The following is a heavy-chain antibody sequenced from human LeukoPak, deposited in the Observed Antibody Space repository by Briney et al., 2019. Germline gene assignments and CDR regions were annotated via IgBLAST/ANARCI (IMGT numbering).Heavy chain of an antibody. D-gene: IGHD3-3*01. Sequence: GGSLRLSCAASGFTFSDYGFHWVRQAPGKGVEWVIFIRCDGKQELHAESVKGRFRISRDDSKITQYLQMDGLRPEDTAIYYCETSRSGSDRWSDPWGQGTLVTVSS. CDR3: ETSRSGSDRWSDP. J-gene: IGHJ5*02. CDR1: GFTFSDYG. CDR2: IRCDGKQE. V-gene: IGHV3-30*02.